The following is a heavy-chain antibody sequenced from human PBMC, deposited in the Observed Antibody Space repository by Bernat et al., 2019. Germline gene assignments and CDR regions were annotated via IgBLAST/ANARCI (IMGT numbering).Heavy chain of an antibody. D-gene: IGHD2-2*01. CDR1: GFTFSSYG. CDR2: IWYDGSNK. J-gene: IGHJ4*02. V-gene: IGHV3-33*01. Sequence: QVQLVESGGGVVQPGRSLRLSCAASGFTFSSYGMHWVRQAPGKGLEWVAVIWYDGSNKYYADSVKGRFTISRDNSKNTLYLQMNSLRAEDTAVYYCARDAYCSSTSCYPDYGGQGTLVTVSS. CDR3: ARDAYCSSTSCYPDY.